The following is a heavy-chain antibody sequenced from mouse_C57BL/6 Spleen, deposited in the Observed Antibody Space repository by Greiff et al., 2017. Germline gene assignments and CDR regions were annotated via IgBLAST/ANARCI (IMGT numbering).Heavy chain of an antibody. CDR3: ARQGLGYYFDY. CDR1: GFTFSDYY. J-gene: IGHJ2*01. V-gene: IGHV5-12*01. Sequence: EVQVVESGGGLVQPGGSLKLSCAASGFTFSDYYMYWVRQTPEKRLEWVAYISNGGGSTYYPDTVKGRFTISRDNAKNTLYLQMSRLKSEDTAMYYCARQGLGYYFDYWGQGTTLTVSS. CDR2: ISNGGGST. D-gene: IGHD2-2*01.